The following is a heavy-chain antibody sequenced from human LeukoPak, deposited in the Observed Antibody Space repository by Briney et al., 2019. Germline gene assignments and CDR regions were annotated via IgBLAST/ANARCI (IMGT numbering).Heavy chain of an antibody. CDR3: ARENCSSTSCYDPSVSDY. J-gene: IGHJ4*02. CDR1: GFTFSQYE. D-gene: IGHD2-2*01. CDR2: ISSSGYTI. Sequence: HPGGSLRLSCEASGFTFSQYEMNWVRQAPGKGLEWVSYISSSGYTIYYADSVKGRFTISSDKAKNTLYMQMNSLRAEDTAVYYCARENCSSTSCYDPSVSDYWGQGTLVTVSS. V-gene: IGHV3-48*03.